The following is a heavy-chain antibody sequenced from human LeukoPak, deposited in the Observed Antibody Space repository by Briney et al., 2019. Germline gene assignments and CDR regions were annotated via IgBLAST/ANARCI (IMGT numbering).Heavy chain of an antibody. Sequence: GASVKVSCKASGYTFSDFYIHWVRQAPGQGLEWVGWINPSGGGTNYAPQFQGRVTMARDTSISTAYMELSRLTSDDTAVYYCAKDRRGPKSYYYFYYMDVWGKGTTVNVSS. J-gene: IGHJ6*03. CDR3: AKDRRGPKSYYYFYYMDV. D-gene: IGHD3-16*01. CDR1: GYTFSDFY. CDR2: INPSGGGT. V-gene: IGHV1-2*02.